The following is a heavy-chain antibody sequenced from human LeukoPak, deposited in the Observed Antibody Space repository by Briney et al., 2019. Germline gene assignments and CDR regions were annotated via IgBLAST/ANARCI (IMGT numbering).Heavy chain of an antibody. Sequence: GGSLRLSCAASGFTFSSYSMNWVRQAPGKGLEWDSSISSSSSYIYYADSVKGRFTISRDNAKNSLYLQMNSLRAEDTAVYYCAMDYYDSSGYLSWGQGTLVTVSS. CDR2: ISSSSSYI. CDR1: GFTFSSYS. D-gene: IGHD3-22*01. CDR3: AMDYYDSSGYLS. J-gene: IGHJ5*02. V-gene: IGHV3-21*01.